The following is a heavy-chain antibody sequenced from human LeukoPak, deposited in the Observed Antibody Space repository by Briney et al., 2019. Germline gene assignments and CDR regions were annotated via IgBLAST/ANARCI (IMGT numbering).Heavy chain of an antibody. CDR1: GYSFTSYW. CDR3: ARDTGSSSWYYFDY. V-gene: IGHV3-53*01. J-gene: IGHJ4*02. D-gene: IGHD6-13*01. Sequence: GESLKISCKGSGYSFTSYWIGWVRQAPGKGLEWVSVIYSGGSTYYADSVKGRFTISRDNSKNTLYLQMNSLRAEDTAVYYCARDTGSSSWYYFDYWGQGTLVTVSS. CDR2: IYSGGST.